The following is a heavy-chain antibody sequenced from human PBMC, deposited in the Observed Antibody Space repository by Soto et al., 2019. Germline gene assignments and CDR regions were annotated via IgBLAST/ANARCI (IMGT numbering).Heavy chain of an antibody. J-gene: IGHJ4*02. Sequence: SETLSLTCTVSGGSVSSGSYYWSWIRQPPGKGLEWIGYIYYSGSTNYNPSLKSRVTISVDTSKNQFSLKLSSVTAADTAVYYCARERGGRTTGTLYYFDYWGQGTLVTVSS. CDR2: IYYSGST. CDR1: GGSVSSGSYY. D-gene: IGHD1-1*01. V-gene: IGHV4-61*01. CDR3: ARERGGRTTGTLYYFDY.